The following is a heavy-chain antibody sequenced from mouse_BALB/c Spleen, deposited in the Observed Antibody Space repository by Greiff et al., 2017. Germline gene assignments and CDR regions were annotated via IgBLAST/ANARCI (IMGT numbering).Heavy chain of an antibody. Sequence: EVMLVESGGGLVQPGGSRKLSCAASGFTFSSFGMHWVRQAPEKGLEWVAYISSGSSTIYYADTVKGRFTISRDNPKNTLFLQMTSLRSEDTAMYYCARSYYGYDGGFAYWGQGTLVTVSA. D-gene: IGHD2-2*01. J-gene: IGHJ3*01. CDR3: ARSYYGYDGGFAY. CDR2: ISSGSSTI. V-gene: IGHV5-17*02. CDR1: GFTFSSFG.